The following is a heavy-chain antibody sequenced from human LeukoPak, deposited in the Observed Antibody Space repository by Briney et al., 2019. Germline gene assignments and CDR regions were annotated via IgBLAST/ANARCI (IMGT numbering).Heavy chain of an antibody. CDR2: IFYSGST. J-gene: IGHJ4*02. CDR1: GDYLRSSNYY. CDR3: ARRRITYSSSFFAY. D-gene: IGHD6-13*01. Sequence: SDTLSLTCTVCGDYLRSSNYYWAWVRQPPGKGLEWLGSIFYSGSTYYNPSLKSRVTISVDTSNNQFSLNLHSVTAADTATYYGARRRITYSSSFFAYWGQGTLVTVSS. V-gene: IGHV4-39*01.